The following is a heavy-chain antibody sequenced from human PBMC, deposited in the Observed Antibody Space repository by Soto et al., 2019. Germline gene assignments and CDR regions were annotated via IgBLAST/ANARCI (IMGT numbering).Heavy chain of an antibody. J-gene: IGHJ4*02. V-gene: IGHV1-18*01. CDR3: DRDVDFVGGEGSFFDY. D-gene: IGHD3-10*01. CDR1: GYTFTSYG. CDR2: ISAYNGNT. Sequence: ASVKVSCKASGYTFTSYGISWVRQAPGQGLEWMGWISAYNGNTNYAQKLQGRVTMTTDTSTSTAYMELRSLRSDDTAVYYCDRDVDFVGGEGSFFDYWGQATLVTVS.